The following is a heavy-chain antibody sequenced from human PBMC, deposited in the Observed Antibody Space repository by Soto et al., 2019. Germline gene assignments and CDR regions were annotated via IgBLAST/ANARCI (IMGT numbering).Heavy chain of an antibody. CDR3: AKEGYDSSGYSGHFDY. V-gene: IGHV3-30*18. CDR1: GFTFSSYG. J-gene: IGHJ4*02. CDR2: IPYDGSNK. D-gene: IGHD3-22*01. Sequence: GGSLRLSCAASGFTFSSYGMHWVRQAPGKGLEWVAVIPYDGSNKYYADSVKGRFTISRDNSKNTLYLQMNSLRAEDTAVYYCAKEGYDSSGYSGHFDYWGQGTLVTVSS.